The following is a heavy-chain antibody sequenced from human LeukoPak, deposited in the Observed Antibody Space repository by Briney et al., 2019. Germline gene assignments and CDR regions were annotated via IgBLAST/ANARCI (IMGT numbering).Heavy chain of an antibody. CDR2: INPHSGNR. J-gene: IGHJ4*02. D-gene: IGHD2-15*01. V-gene: IGHV1-8*03. Sequence: ASVKVSCKTSGYTFTSLDINWVRQAIGQGLEWMGWINPHSGNRGYAQQFQGRVTITRDTSIRTAYMELTNLRSEDTAVYYCARVDGSPDYWGQGTLVTVSS. CDR1: GYTFTSLD. CDR3: ARVDGSPDY.